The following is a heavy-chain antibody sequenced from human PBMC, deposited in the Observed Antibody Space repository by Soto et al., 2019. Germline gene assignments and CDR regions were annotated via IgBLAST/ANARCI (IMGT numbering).Heavy chain of an antibody. CDR2: ISSSSSYI. D-gene: IGHD6-6*01. V-gene: IGHV3-21*01. CDR3: ARQVGSSSRGNYYGMDV. CDR1: GFTFISYS. J-gene: IGHJ6*02. Sequence: WGSLRLSCAASGFTFISYSINCFRQSPGKGLEWVSSISSSSSYIYYADSVKGRFTISRDNAKNSLYLQMNSLRAEDTAVYYCARQVGSSSRGNYYGMDVWGQGTTVTV.